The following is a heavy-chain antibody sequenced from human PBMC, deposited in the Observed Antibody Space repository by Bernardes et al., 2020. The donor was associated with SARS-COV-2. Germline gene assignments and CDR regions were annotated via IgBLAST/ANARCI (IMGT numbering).Heavy chain of an antibody. V-gene: IGHV4-59*01. CDR1: GGSISSYY. J-gene: IGHJ5*02. D-gene: IGHD2-2*01. Sequence: SETLSLTCTVSGGSISSYYWSWIRQPPGKGLEWIGYIYYSGSTNYNPSLKSRVTISVDTSKNQFSLKLSPVTAADTAVYYCARVNCSSTSCYAGRGWFDPWGEGTLVTVSS. CDR3: ARVNCSSTSCYAGRGWFDP. CDR2: IYYSGST.